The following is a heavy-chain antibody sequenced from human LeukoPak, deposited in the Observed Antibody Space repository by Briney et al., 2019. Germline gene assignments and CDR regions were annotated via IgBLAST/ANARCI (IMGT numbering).Heavy chain of an antibody. Sequence: GGSLRLSCAASGFTFSSYGMHWVRQAPGKGLEWVAVIWYDGSNKYYADSVRGRFTISRDNSKNTLYLQMNSLRAEDTAVYYCXRGWLRYRGPFDYWGQGTLVTVSS. CDR3: XRGWLRYRGPFDY. CDR1: GFTFSSYG. CDR2: IWYDGSNK. J-gene: IGHJ4*02. D-gene: IGHD5-12*01. V-gene: IGHV3-33*01.